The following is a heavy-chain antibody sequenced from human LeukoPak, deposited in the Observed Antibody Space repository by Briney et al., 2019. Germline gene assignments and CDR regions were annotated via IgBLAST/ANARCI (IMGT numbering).Heavy chain of an antibody. J-gene: IGHJ4*02. Sequence: GGSLRLSCAASGFTLSTYWMYWVRQAPGKGLVWVSHSYSDGRRANYADSVKGRFTISRDNAKNTLYLQMNSLRAEDTAVYYCARHDYGGNSGDYWGQGTLVTVSS. CDR2: SYSDGRRA. V-gene: IGHV3-74*01. CDR1: GFTLSTYW. CDR3: ARHDYGGNSGDY. D-gene: IGHD4-23*01.